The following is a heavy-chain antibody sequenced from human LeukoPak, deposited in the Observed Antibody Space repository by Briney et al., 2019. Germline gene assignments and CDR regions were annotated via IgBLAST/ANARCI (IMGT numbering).Heavy chain of an antibody. Sequence: SETLSLTCTISGGSISSGDYYWSWIRQPPGKGLEWIGYIYYSGSTYYNPSLKSRVTISVDTSKNQFSLKLSSVTAADTAVYYCARGLMDYFDYWGQGTLVTVSS. CDR2: IYYSGST. CDR3: ARGLMDYFDY. CDR1: GGSISSGDYY. V-gene: IGHV4-30-4*08. D-gene: IGHD5-24*01. J-gene: IGHJ4*02.